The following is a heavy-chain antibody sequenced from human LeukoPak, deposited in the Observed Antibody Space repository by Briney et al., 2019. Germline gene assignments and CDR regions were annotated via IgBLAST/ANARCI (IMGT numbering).Heavy chain of an antibody. V-gene: IGHV3-53*01. CDR2: LSIKYET. CDR3: YGIHLGDSFDI. Sequence: GGSLRLSCAASGFIVSRNYMGWVRQAPGKGLEWVSALSIKYETYYADSVKGRFTISRDNSENTLYLQMNALRAEDTALYYCYGIHLGDSFDIWGRGTMVIVFS. D-gene: IGHD3-16*01. CDR1: GFIVSRNY. J-gene: IGHJ3*02.